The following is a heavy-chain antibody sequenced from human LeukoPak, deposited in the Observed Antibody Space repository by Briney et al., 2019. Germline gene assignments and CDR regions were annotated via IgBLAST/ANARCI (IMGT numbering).Heavy chain of an antibody. V-gene: IGHV4-30-4*08. J-gene: IGHJ4*02. CDR3: ARARKSMKSGSGASGYDILTGYYSDTYYFDY. CDR2: ICYSGST. D-gene: IGHD3-9*01. Sequence: SQTLSLTCTVSGGSICSGDYYWSWIRQPPGTGLEWIGYICYSGSTYYNPSLKSRVTISVDTSKNQFSLKLSSVTAADTAVYYCARARKSMKSGSGASGYDILTGYYSDTYYFDYWGQGTLVTVSS. CDR1: GGSICSGDYY.